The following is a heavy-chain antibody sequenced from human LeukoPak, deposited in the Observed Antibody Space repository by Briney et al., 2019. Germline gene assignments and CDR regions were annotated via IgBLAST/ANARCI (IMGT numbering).Heavy chain of an antibody. CDR1: GGSISSSSYY. V-gene: IGHV4-39*07. Sequence: SETLSLTCTVSGGSISSSSYYWGWIRQPPGKGLEWIGSIYYSGSTNYNPSLKSRVTISVDTSKNQFSLKLSSVTAADTAVYYCARVKYRSSWYEGDWFDPWGQGTLVTVSS. J-gene: IGHJ5*02. D-gene: IGHD6-13*01. CDR2: IYYSGST. CDR3: ARVKYRSSWYEGDWFDP.